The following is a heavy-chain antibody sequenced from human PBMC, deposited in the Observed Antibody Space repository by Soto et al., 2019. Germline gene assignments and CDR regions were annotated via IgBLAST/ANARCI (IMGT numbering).Heavy chain of an antibody. CDR2: INHNGDT. J-gene: IGHJ3*02. CDR1: GGSFGTSY. CDR3: ARVTRFPDAFDI. V-gene: IGHV4-34*01. Sequence: QVHLQQWGAGLLKPSETLSLTCGVYGGSFGTSYWAWIRQSPEKGLEWIGEINHNGDTNYNPFLKIRVTISLDMSQNQCSLKLTPVAAADTAVYYCARVTRFPDAFDIWGQGTPVIVSS.